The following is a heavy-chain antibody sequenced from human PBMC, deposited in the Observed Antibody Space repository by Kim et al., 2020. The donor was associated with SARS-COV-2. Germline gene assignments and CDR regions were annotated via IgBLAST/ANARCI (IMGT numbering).Heavy chain of an antibody. CDR3: AKDLLYVPGRGYFDS. J-gene: IGHJ4*02. Sequence: DSVRGRFTISRDNSKNTFFLQMDSLRVEDTAVYYCAKDLLYVPGRGYFDSWGQGVLVTVSS. V-gene: IGHV3-23*02. D-gene: IGHD3-10*01.